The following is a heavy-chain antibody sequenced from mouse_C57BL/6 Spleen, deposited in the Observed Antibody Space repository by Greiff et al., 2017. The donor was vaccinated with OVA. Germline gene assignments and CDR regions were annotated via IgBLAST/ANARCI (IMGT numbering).Heavy chain of an antibody. J-gene: IGHJ3*01. D-gene: IGHD3-2*02. Sequence: EVHLVESGPELVKPGASVKISCKASGYSFTDYNMNWVKQSNGKSLEWIGVINPNYGTTSYNQKFKGKATLTVDQSSSTAYMQLNSLTSEDSAVYYCAVDSSGYPAWFAYWGQGTLVTVSA. CDR1: GYSFTDYN. CDR3: AVDSSGYPAWFAY. V-gene: IGHV1-39*01. CDR2: INPNYGTT.